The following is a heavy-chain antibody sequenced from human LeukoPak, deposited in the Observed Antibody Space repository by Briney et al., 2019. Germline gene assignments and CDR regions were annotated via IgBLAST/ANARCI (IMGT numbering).Heavy chain of an antibody. J-gene: IGHJ3*02. CDR2: ISSSGSTI. Sequence: PGGSLRLSCAASGFAFSSYEMNWVRQAPGKGLEWVSYISSSGSTIYYGDSVKGRFTISRDNAKNSLYLQMNSLRAEDTAVYYCARGLGIDAFDIWGQGTMVTVSS. CDR1: GFAFSSYE. CDR3: ARGLGIDAFDI. D-gene: IGHD7-27*01. V-gene: IGHV3-48*03.